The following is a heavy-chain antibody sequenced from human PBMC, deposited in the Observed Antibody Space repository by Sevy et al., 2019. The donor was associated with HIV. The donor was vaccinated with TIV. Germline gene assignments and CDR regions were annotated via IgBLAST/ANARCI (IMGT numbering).Heavy chain of an antibody. Sequence: GGSLRLSCTASGFTFGDYAMSWVRQAPGKGLEWVGFIRSKAYGGTTEYAASVKGRFTISRDDSKSIAYLQMNSLKTEDTAMYYCTRDIGYCSSTSCFHGGAFDIWGQGTMVTVSS. D-gene: IGHD2-2*01. J-gene: IGHJ3*02. CDR3: TRDIGYCSSTSCFHGGAFDI. CDR2: IRSKAYGGTT. V-gene: IGHV3-49*04. CDR1: GFTFGDYA.